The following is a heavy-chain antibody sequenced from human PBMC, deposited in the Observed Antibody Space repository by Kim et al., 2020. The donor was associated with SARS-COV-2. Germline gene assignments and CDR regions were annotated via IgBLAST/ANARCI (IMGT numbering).Heavy chain of an antibody. V-gene: IGHV2-70*01. CDR3: ARELRIGRGMDV. J-gene: IGHJ6*02. D-gene: IGHD1-26*01. Sequence: YYSTSLKTRLTISKDTSKNQVVLTMTNMDPVDTATYYCARELRIGRGMDVWGQGTTVTVSS.